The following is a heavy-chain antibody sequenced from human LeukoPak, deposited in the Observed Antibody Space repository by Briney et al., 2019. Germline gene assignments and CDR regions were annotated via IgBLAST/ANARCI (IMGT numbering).Heavy chain of an antibody. CDR1: GFTVSTNY. Sequence: GGSLRLSCAASGFTVSTNYTSWVRQAPGKGLEWVAVISYDRSKEYYADSVKGRFTISRDNSKNMLYLQLNSLRPEDAGVYYCARSPAHNWFDPWGQGTLVTVSS. CDR2: ISYDRSKE. V-gene: IGHV3-30*03. CDR3: ARSPAHNWFDP. J-gene: IGHJ5*02.